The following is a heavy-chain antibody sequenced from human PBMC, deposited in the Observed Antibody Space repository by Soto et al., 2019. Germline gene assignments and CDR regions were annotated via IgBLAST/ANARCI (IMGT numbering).Heavy chain of an antibody. CDR3: AAPYNWNYYYGMDV. V-gene: IGHV1-58*01. J-gene: IGHJ6*02. D-gene: IGHD1-20*01. CDR2: IVVGSGNT. Sequence: RASVKVSCKASGFTFTSSAVQWVRQARGQRLEWIGWIVVGSGNTNYAQKFQERVTITRDMSTSTAYMELSSLRSEDTAVYYCAAPYNWNYYYGMDVWGQGTTVTVSS. CDR1: GFTFTSSA.